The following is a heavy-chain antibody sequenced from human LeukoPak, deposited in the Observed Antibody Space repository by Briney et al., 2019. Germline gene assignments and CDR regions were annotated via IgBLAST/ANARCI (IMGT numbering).Heavy chain of an antibody. Sequence: GSLRLSCAVSGITLSNYGMSWVRQAPGKGLEWIAYIHSSGYTNYNPSLKSRVTISVDTSNNQFSLKVTSVTAADTAMYYCTKRQGPTSGSYDYFDPWGQGALVTVSS. V-gene: IGHV4-4*09. J-gene: IGHJ5*02. D-gene: IGHD1-26*01. CDR2: IHSSGYT. CDR3: TKRQGPTSGSYDYFDP. CDR1: GITLSNYG.